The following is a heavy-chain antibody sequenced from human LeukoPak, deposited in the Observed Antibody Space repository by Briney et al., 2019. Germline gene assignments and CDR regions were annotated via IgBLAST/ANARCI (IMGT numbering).Heavy chain of an antibody. CDR3: AKDLGSWLAFDI. CDR2: IDSIGDST. D-gene: IGHD5-12*01. Sequence: GGSLRLSCAASGFTFNTYAMQWVRQAPGKGLEYVSVIDSIGDSTYYANSVKGRFTISRDNAKNSLYLQMNSLRAEDTALYYCAKDLGSWLAFDIWGQGTMVTVSS. J-gene: IGHJ3*02. V-gene: IGHV3-64*01. CDR1: GFTFNTYA.